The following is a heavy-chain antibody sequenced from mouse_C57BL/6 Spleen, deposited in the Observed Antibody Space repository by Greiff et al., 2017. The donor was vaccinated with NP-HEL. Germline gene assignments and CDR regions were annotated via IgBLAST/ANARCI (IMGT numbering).Heavy chain of an antibody. J-gene: IGHJ3*01. CDR1: GYTFTSYW. CDR2: IDPSDSYT. V-gene: IGHV1-50*01. CDR3: APSSFAY. Sequence: QVQLQQPGAELVKPGASVKLSCKASGYTFTSYWMQWVKQRPGQGLEWIGEIDPSDSYTNYNQKFKGKATLTVDTSSSTAYMQLSSLTSEDSAVYYCAPSSFAYWGQGTLVTVSA.